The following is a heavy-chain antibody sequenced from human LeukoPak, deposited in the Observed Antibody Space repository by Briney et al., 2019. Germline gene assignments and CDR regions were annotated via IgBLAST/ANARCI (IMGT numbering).Heavy chain of an antibody. V-gene: IGHV1-2*02. D-gene: IGHD2-8*02. J-gene: IGHJ4*02. CDR2: INPNSGGT. CDR3: ARARRMGYCTGGACPSGYFDY. CDR1: GYTFTGYY. Sequence: ASVKVSCKASGYTFTGYYMHWVRQAPGQGLEWMGWINPNSGGTNYAQKFQGRVTMTRDTSISTAYMELSRLRSDDTAVYYCARARRMGYCTGGACPSGYFDYWGQGTLVTVSS.